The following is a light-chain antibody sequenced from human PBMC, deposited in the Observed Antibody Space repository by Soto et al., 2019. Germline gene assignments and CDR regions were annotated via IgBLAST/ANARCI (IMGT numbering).Light chain of an antibody. V-gene: IGLV2-23*01. CDR2: EGS. J-gene: IGLJ1*01. CDR1: SSDLGSYNL. CDR3: CSYADSSTFV. Sequence: QSVLTQPASVSGSPGQSITLSCTGTSSDLGSYNLVSWYQQHPGKAPKLMIYEGSKRPSGVSYRFSGSKSGNTASLTISGLQTEDEADYYCCSYADSSTFVFGTGTKLTVL.